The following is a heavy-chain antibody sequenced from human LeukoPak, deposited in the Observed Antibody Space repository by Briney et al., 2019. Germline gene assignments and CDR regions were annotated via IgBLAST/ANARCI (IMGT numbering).Heavy chain of an antibody. V-gene: IGHV3-30*04. J-gene: IGHJ4*02. Sequence: PGGSLRLPCAASGFTFSSYAMHWVRQAPGKGLEWVAVISYDGSNKYYADSVKGRFTISRDNSKNTLYLQMNSLRAEDTAVYYCARNYYYGSGVFDYWGQGTLVTVSS. CDR2: ISYDGSNK. CDR3: ARNYYYGSGVFDY. D-gene: IGHD3-10*01. CDR1: GFTFSSYA.